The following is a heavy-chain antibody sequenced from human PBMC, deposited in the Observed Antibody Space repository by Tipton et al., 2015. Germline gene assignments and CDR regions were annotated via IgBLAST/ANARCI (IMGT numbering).Heavy chain of an antibody. V-gene: IGHV4-4*02. CDR1: GDSISSNNW. D-gene: IGHD3-22*01. CDR3: ARGGAGYYYDSVGYLS. CDR2: IFYRGNT. J-gene: IGHJ5*02. Sequence: TLSLTCAVSGDSISSNNWWSWIRQPPGKGLEWIGSIFYRGNTYYNTSLHSRVIISVDTSKTQFSLELSSVTAADTAVYYCARGGAGYYYDSVGYLSWGQGTLVTVSS.